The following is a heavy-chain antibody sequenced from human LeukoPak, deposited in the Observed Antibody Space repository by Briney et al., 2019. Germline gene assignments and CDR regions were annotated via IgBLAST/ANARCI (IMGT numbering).Heavy chain of an antibody. Sequence: SETLSLTCSVSGGSISGYYWSWIRQPPGKGLEWIGYIYSSGSTNYDPSLKSRVTISVDTSKNQLSLKMSSVTAADTAVYYCATRRDGYNNWYFDLWGRGTLVTVSS. CDR3: ATRRDGYNNWYFDL. CDR1: GGSISGYY. CDR2: IYSSGST. J-gene: IGHJ2*01. D-gene: IGHD5-24*01. V-gene: IGHV4-59*13.